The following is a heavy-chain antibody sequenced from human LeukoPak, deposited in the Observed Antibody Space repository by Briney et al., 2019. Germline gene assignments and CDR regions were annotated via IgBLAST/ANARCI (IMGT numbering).Heavy chain of an antibody. D-gene: IGHD5-18*01. CDR1: GFTFSSYW. Sequence: PGGSLRLSCGASGFTFSSYWMSWVRQAPGKGLEWVANIKQDGREKYYVDSVKGRFTISRDNAKKSLYLQMNSLRAEDTAVYYCARHLSGITGYTYGRGIDYWGQGTPVTVSS. CDR3: ARHLSGITGYTYGRGIDY. CDR2: IKQDGREK. V-gene: IGHV3-7*01. J-gene: IGHJ4*02.